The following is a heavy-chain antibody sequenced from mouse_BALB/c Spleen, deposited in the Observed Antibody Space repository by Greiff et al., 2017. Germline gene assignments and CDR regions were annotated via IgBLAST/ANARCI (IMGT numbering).Heavy chain of an antibody. J-gene: IGHJ3*01. CDR3: ARYITTAQEAWFAY. CDR1: GDSITSGY. CDR2: ISYSGST. D-gene: IGHD1-2*01. Sequence: DVHLVESGPSLVKPSQTLSLTCSVTGDSITSGYWNWIRKFPGNKLEYMGYISYSGSTYYNPSLKSRISITRDTSKNQYYLQLNSVTTEDTATYYCARYITTAQEAWFAYWGQGTLVTVSA. V-gene: IGHV3-8*02.